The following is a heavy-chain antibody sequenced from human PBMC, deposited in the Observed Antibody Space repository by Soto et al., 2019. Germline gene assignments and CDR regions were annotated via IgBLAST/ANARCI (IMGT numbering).Heavy chain of an antibody. Sequence: PGGSLRLSCAASGFTFSSYAMSRVRQAPGKGLEWVSAISGSGGSTYYADSVKGRFTISRDNSKNTLYLQMNSLRAEDTAVYYCATAWAVATPFDYWGQGTRVTVSS. V-gene: IGHV3-23*01. CDR2: ISGSGGST. D-gene: IGHD5-12*01. CDR3: ATAWAVATPFDY. CDR1: GFTFSSYA. J-gene: IGHJ4*02.